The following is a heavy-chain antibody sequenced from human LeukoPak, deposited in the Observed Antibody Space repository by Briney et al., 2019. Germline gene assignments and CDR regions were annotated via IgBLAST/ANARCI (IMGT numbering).Heavy chain of an antibody. J-gene: IGHJ5*02. CDR1: GFTFSSYA. V-gene: IGHV3-23*01. CDR2: IPGSGGST. D-gene: IGHD6-19*01. Sequence: PGGSLRLSCAASGFTFSSYAMSGVRQPPGKGLEWVSGIPGSGGSTYYADSVKGRFTIARDNSKNTLYLQMNSLRAEDTAVYYCAKDRDSSDWTIGEWFDPWGQGTLVTVSS. CDR3: AKDRDSSDWTIGEWFDP.